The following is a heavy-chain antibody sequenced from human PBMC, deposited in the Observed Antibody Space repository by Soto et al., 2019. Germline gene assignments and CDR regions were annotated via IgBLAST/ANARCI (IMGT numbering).Heavy chain of an antibody. Sequence: QVQLVESGGGVVQPGRSLRLSCAASGFTFSSYGMHWVRQAPGKRLEWVAVISYEESNKYYADSVKGRFTISRDNSKNTLYLQMNSLRAEDTAVYYCAKRVYWGQGTLVTVSS. CDR1: GFTFSSYG. CDR2: ISYEESNK. J-gene: IGHJ4*02. CDR3: AKRVY. V-gene: IGHV3-30*18.